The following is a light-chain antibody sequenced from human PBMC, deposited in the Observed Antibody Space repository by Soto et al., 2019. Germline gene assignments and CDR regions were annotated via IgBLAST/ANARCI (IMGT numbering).Light chain of an antibody. J-gene: IGKJ1*01. Sequence: EIVLTQSPGTLSLSPGERATLSCRASQSVSSSYLAWYQQKPGQAPRLLIYGASSRATGIPDRFSGSGSGTDFTLTISRLEPEDFAVYYCQKYGSSTTFGQGTKVEIK. CDR2: GAS. V-gene: IGKV3-20*01. CDR1: QSVSSSY. CDR3: QKYGSSTT.